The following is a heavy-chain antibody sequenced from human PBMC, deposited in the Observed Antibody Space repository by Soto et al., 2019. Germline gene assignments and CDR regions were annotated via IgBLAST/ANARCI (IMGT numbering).Heavy chain of an antibody. J-gene: IGHJ4*02. CDR3: ARESVAGFD. D-gene: IGHD6-19*01. V-gene: IGHV3-30-3*01. CDR1: GFTFSQYA. CDR2: VSDGGYNK. Sequence: GGSLRLSXEGSGFTFSQYALHWVRQAPGKGLAWVAVVSDGGYNKYYADSVKGRFTVSRDDSKQTLYLQMNDLRPEDTALYFCARESVAGFDWGQGTRVTVSS.